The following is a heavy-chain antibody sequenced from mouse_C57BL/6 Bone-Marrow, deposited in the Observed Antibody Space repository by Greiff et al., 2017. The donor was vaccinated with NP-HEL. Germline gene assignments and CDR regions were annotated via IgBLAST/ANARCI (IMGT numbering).Heavy chain of an antibody. V-gene: IGHV5-12*01. J-gene: IGHJ1*03. CDR2: ISNGGGST. Sequence: EVKLVESGGGLVQPGGSLKLSCAASGFTFSDYYMYWVRQTPEKRLGWVAYISNGGGSTYYPDTVKGRFTISRDNAKNTLYLQMSRLKSEDTAMYYCARHGWDDSWDFDVWGTGTTVTVSS. D-gene: IGHD4-1*01. CDR1: GFTFSDYY. CDR3: ARHGWDDSWDFDV.